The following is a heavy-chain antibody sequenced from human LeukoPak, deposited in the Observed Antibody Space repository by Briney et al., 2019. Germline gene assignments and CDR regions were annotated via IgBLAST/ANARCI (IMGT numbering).Heavy chain of an antibody. CDR3: AKGSGYYYMDV. CDR2: ISGSGGST. J-gene: IGHJ6*03. CDR1: GFTFSSYA. Sequence: GGSLRLSCAASGFTFSSYAMSWVRQAPGKGLEWVSAISGSGGSTYYADSVKGRFTTSRDHSKNTLYLQMNSLRADDTAVYYCAKGSGYYYMDVWGKGTTVTVSS. V-gene: IGHV3-23*01. D-gene: IGHD3-10*01.